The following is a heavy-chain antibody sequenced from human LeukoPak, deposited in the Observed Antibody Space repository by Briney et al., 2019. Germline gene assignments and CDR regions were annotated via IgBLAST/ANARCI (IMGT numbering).Heavy chain of an antibody. Sequence: GASVEVSCKASGGTFSSYAISWLRQAPGQGLEWMGGIIPIFGTANYAQKFQGRVTITADESTSTAYMELSSLRSEDTAVYYCARGFQLGGNFDYWGQGTLVTVSS. V-gene: IGHV1-69*13. CDR2: IIPIFGTA. J-gene: IGHJ4*02. CDR3: ARGFQLGGNFDY. CDR1: GGTFSSYA. D-gene: IGHD7-27*01.